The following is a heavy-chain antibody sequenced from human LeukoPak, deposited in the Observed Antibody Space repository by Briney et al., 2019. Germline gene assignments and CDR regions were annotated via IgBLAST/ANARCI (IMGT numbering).Heavy chain of an antibody. V-gene: IGHV3-33*01. Sequence: GRSLRLSCAASGFTFSSYGMHWVRQAPGKGLEWVALIWCDGSNKYYEDSVKGRFTISRDNSKNTLYLQINSLTAEDTAVYYCARSATVFDYWGQGTLVTVSS. CDR3: ARSATVFDY. CDR1: GFTFSSYG. J-gene: IGHJ4*02. CDR2: IWCDGSNK. D-gene: IGHD4-17*01.